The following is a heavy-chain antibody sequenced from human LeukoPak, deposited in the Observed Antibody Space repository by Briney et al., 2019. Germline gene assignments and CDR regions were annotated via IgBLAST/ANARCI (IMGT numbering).Heavy chain of an antibody. CDR2: INPSGGST. J-gene: IGHJ3*02. D-gene: IGHD3-10*01. Sequence: GASVKVSCKASGYTFTSYYMHWVRQAPGQGLEWMGIINPSGGSTSYAQKFQGRVTMTRNTSISTAYMELSSLRSEDTAVYYCARHEIRGSDAFDIWGQGTMVTVSS. V-gene: IGHV1-46*01. CDR1: GYTFTSYY. CDR3: ARHEIRGSDAFDI.